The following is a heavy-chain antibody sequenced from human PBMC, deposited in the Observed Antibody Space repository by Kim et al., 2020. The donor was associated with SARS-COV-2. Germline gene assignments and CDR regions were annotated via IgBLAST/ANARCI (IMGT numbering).Heavy chain of an antibody. CDR2: INHSGST. J-gene: IGHJ5*02. Sequence: SETLSLTCAVYGGSFSGYYWSWIRQPPGKGLEWIGEINHSGSTNYNPSLKSRVTISVDTSKNQFSLKLSSVTAADTAVYYCARGRIVVVPAAIYNWFDPWGQGTLVTVSS. D-gene: IGHD2-2*01. CDR3: ARGRIVVVPAAIYNWFDP. CDR1: GGSFSGYY. V-gene: IGHV4-34*01.